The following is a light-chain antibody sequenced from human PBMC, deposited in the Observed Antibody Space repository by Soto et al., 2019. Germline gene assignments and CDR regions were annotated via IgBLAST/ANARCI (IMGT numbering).Light chain of an antibody. CDR1: SSDVGGYNY. CDR3: SSYTRNSTLV. V-gene: IGLV2-14*01. Sequence: QSALTQPASVSGSPGQSITISCTGTSSDVGGYNYVSWYQQHPGKAPKLMIYEVGNRNSGVSNRFSGSKSGNTASLTISGLQAEDEADYYCSSYTRNSTLVFGGGTKLTVL. J-gene: IGLJ2*01. CDR2: EVG.